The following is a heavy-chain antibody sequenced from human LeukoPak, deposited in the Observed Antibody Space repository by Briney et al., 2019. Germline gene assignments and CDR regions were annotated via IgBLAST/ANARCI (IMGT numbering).Heavy chain of an antibody. V-gene: IGHV4-39*01. J-gene: IGHJ4*02. D-gene: IGHD4-17*01. CDR1: GGSISSSSYY. CDR2: IYYVVRT. Sequence: SETLSLTCTVSGGSISSSSYYCGWIRQPRGKGLEWIGSIYYVVRTYYNPSLQRRVPIPVDTSKTQFSLKLSSVTAADPAVYYCARLDYGDYVGDYWGQGTLVTVSS. CDR3: ARLDYGDYVGDY.